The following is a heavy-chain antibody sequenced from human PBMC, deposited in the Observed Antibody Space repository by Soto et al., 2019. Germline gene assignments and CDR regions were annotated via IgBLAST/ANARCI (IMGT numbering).Heavy chain of an antibody. CDR1: GFTFSSYA. J-gene: IGHJ5*02. Sequence: PGGSLRLSCAASGFTFSSYAMSWVRQAPGKGLEWVSAISGSGGSTYYADSVKGRFTISRDNSKNTLYLQMNSLRAEDTAVYYCAKDGYCSGGSCPDDPWGQGTLVTVSS. V-gene: IGHV3-23*01. D-gene: IGHD2-15*01. CDR2: ISGSGGST. CDR3: AKDGYCSGGSCPDDP.